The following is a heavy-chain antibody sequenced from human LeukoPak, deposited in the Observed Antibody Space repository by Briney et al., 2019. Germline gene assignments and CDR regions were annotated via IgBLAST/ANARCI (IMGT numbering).Heavy chain of an antibody. Sequence: SVKVSCKASGGTFSSYAISWVRQAPGQGLEWVGGIIPIFGTANYAQNFQGRVTITADSSTSTAYMELSSLRSEDTAVYFCARDEGAKIAFAIWGQGTMVTVSS. V-gene: IGHV1-69*06. D-gene: IGHD1-26*01. J-gene: IGHJ3*02. CDR3: ARDEGAKIAFAI. CDR1: GGTFSSYA. CDR2: IIPIFGTA.